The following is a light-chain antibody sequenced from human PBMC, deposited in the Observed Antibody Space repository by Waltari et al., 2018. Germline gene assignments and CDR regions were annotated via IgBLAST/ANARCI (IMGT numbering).Light chain of an antibody. J-gene: IGKJ1*01. CDR3: QQYNSPTWT. CDR2: KAS. V-gene: IGKV1-5*03. CDR1: QSISSW. Sequence: DIQMTQSPSTLSASVGDRVTITCRASQSISSWLAWYQQKPGKAPKLLIYKASSLDSGVPSRFSGSESGTEFTLTISSLQPDDFATYYCQQYNSPTWTFGQGTKVEIK.